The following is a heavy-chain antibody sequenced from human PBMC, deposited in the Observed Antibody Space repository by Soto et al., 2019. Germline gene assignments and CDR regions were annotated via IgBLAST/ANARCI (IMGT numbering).Heavy chain of an antibody. Sequence: KASETLSLTCSVSGDSINSGDYHWTWMRQAPGKGLQWVGHVYFSGSTNYNPTLKSRVSISVDTSKNQFSLKLRSVTAGDTAVYYCARVPVDTYMIYWSDPWGQGTLVTVSS. V-gene: IGHV4-61*08. CDR2: VYFSGST. D-gene: IGHD5-18*01. CDR1: GDSINSGDYH. J-gene: IGHJ5*02. CDR3: ARVPVDTYMIYWSDP.